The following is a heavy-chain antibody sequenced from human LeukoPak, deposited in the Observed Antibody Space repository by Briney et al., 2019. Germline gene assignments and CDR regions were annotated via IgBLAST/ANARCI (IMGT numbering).Heavy chain of an antibody. Sequence: PGGSLRLSCAASGFTFSSYWMSWVRQAPGKGLEWVANIKQDGSEKYYVDSVKGRFTISRDNAKNSLYLQMNSLRAEDTAVYYCASQPRSMAAGPPSPPSGDYWGQGTLVTVSS. CDR3: ASQPRSMAAGPPSPPSGDY. CDR2: IKQDGSEK. V-gene: IGHV3-7*01. J-gene: IGHJ4*02. CDR1: GFTFSSYW. D-gene: IGHD6-6*01.